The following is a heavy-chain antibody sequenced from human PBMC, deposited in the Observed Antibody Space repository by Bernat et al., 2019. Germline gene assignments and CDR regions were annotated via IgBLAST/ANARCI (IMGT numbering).Heavy chain of an antibody. V-gene: IGHV3-74*01. CDR2: INSDGSST. Sequence: EVQLVESGGGLVQPGGSLRLSCAASGFTFSSYSMNWVRQAPGKGLEWVSRINSDGSSTSYADSVKGRFTISRDNAKNTLYLQMNSLRAEDTAVYYCAREGFYDSSGYHDYWGQGTLVTVSS. D-gene: IGHD3-22*01. J-gene: IGHJ4*02. CDR1: GFTFSSYS. CDR3: AREGFYDSSGYHDY.